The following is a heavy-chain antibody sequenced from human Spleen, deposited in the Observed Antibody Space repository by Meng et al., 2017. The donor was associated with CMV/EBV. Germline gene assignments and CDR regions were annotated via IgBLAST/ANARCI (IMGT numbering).Heavy chain of an antibody. CDR1: GYKFDIYG. Sequence: QIQLVQSGPELRRPGASVKVSCKASGYKFDIYGITWVRQAPGQGLEWVGWVGAENGETNYGQKFQGRVTVTADTFTKTAYMEMRSLRSDDSAIYYCARAGAAVTTNFDIWGQGTLVTVSS. CDR2: VGAENGET. J-gene: IGHJ4*02. CDR3: ARAGAAVTTNFDI. D-gene: IGHD4-17*01. V-gene: IGHV1-18*01.